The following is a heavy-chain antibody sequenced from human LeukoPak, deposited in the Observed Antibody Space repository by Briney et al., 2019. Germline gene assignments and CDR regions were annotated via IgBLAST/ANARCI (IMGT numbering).Heavy chain of an antibody. CDR2: IYYSGST. D-gene: IGHD6-13*01. CDR1: GGSISSSSYY. J-gene: IGHJ4*02. Sequence: SETLSLTCTVSGGSISSSSYYWGWIRQPPGKGLEWIGSIYYSGSTYYNPSLKSRVTISVDTSKNQFSLKLSSVTAADTAVYYCARHVTYGSRYNFDYWGQGTLVTVSS. CDR3: ARHVTYGSRYNFDY. V-gene: IGHV4-39*01.